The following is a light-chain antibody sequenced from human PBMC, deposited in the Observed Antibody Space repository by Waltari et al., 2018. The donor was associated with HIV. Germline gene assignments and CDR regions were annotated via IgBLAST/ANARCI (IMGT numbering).Light chain of an antibody. CDR2: GNS. J-gene: IGLJ3*02. V-gene: IGLV1-40*01. CDR1: SSTIGAGYD. Sequence: QSVLTQPPSVSGAPGQRVTISCTGSSSTIGAGYDVHWYQQLPGTAPKLLIYGNSNRPSGVPDRFSGSKSGTSASLAITVLLAEDEADYYCQSYDSSLSVWVFGGGTKLTVL. CDR3: QSYDSSLSVWV.